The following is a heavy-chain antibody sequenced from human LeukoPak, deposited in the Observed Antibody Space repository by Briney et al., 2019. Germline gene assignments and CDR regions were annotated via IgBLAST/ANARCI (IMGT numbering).Heavy chain of an antibody. CDR1: GGSISSSNW. V-gene: IGHV4-4*02. CDR3: ARDHGVVVPAAMPRYVPLYYYGMDV. J-gene: IGHJ6*02. CDR2: IYHSGST. Sequence: KTSETLSLTCAVSGGSISSSNWWSWVRQPPGQGLEWIGEIYHSGSTNYNPSLKSRVTITVDKSKNQFSLKLSSVTAADTAVYYCARDHGVVVPAAMPRYVPLYYYGMDVWGQGTTVTVSS. D-gene: IGHD2-2*01.